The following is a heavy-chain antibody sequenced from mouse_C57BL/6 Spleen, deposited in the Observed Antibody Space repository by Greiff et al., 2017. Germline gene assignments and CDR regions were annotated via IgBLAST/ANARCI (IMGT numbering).Heavy chain of an antibody. J-gene: IGHJ1*03. Sequence: QVTLKESGPGILQPSQTLSLTCSFSVFSLSTFDMGVGWIRQTSGKGLEWLAHIWWDDDKYYTPALKSRLTISKDTSKNQVFLKIANVDTADTATYYCARIASDAYWYFDVWGTGTTVTVSS. CDR2: IWWDDDK. D-gene: IGHD6-1*01. CDR1: VFSLSTFDMG. CDR3: ARIASDAYWYFDV. V-gene: IGHV8-8*01.